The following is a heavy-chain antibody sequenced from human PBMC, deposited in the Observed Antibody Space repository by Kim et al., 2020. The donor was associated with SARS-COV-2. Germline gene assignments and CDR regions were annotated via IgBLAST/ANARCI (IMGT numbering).Heavy chain of an antibody. CDR2: IIPILGIA. Sequence: SVKVSCKASGGTFSSYAISWVRQAPGQGLEWMGRIIPILGIANYAQKFQGRVTITADKSTSTAYMELSSLRSEDTAVYYCARGGIVGATAADHDYWGQGTLVTVSS. D-gene: IGHD1-26*01. V-gene: IGHV1-69*04. J-gene: IGHJ4*02. CDR1: GGTFSSYA. CDR3: ARGGIVGATAADHDY.